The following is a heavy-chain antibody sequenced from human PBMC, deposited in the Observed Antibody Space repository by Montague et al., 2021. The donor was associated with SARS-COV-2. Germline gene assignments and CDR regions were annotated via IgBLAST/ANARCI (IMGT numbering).Heavy chain of an antibody. CDR2: IDWDDDK. CDR1: GFSLNTSGMC. CDR3: AQTYAPSAVAVDY. Sequence: PALVKPTQTLTPTCTFSGFSLNTSGMCVSWIRQPPGKALEWLARIDWDDDKYYSTSLKTRLTISKDSPKNQVVLTMTNMDPVDTATYYCAQTYAPSAVAVDYWGQGTLVTVSS. J-gene: IGHJ4*02. D-gene: IGHD6-19*01. V-gene: IGHV2-70*11.